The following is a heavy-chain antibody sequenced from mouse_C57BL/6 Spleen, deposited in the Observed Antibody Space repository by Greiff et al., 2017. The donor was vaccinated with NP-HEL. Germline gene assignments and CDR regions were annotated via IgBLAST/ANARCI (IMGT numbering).Heavy chain of an antibody. J-gene: IGHJ4*01. V-gene: IGHV1-4*01. D-gene: IGHD1-1*01. CDR2: INPSSGYT. CDR1: GYTFTSYT. CDR3: ARTVFGVVAPDYAMDY. Sequence: VKLMESGAELARPGASVKMSCKASGYTFTSYTMHWVQQRPGQGLEWIGYINPSSGYTKYNQKFKDKATLTADKSSSTAYMQLSSLTSEDSAVYYCARTVFGVVAPDYAMDYWGQGTSVTVSS.